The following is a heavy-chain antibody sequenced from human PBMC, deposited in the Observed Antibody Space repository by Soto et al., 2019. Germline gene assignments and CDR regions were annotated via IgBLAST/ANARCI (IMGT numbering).Heavy chain of an antibody. CDR1: GFTFSSYG. V-gene: IGHV3-30*18. D-gene: IGHD3-9*01. J-gene: IGHJ4*02. Sequence: GGSLRLSCAASGFTFSSYGMHWVRQAPGKGLEWVAVISYDGSNKYYADSVKGRFTISRDNYKNTLYLQMNSLRAEDLSVYYCAKDPDILTGYYPDYWGQGTLVTVSS. CDR3: AKDPDILTGYYPDY. CDR2: ISYDGSNK.